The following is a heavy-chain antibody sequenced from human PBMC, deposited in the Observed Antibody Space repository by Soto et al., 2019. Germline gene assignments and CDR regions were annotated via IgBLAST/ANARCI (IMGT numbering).Heavy chain of an antibody. CDR2: ISAYNGNT. J-gene: IGHJ4*02. Sequence: QVQLVQSGAEVKKPGASVKVSCKASGYTFTSYGISWVRQAPGQGLEWIGWISAYNGNTNYAQKLQGRVTMTTDTSTSTAYMELRSLRSDDTAVYYCARTSTLGYCSGGSCSSSFDYWGQGTLVTVSS. CDR3: ARTSTLGYCSGGSCSSSFDY. D-gene: IGHD2-15*01. CDR1: GYTFTSYG. V-gene: IGHV1-18*01.